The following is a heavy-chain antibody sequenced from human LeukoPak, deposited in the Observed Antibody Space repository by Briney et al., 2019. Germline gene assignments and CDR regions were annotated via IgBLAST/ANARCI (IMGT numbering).Heavy chain of an antibody. J-gene: IGHJ4*02. D-gene: IGHD6-19*01. CDR1: GFIFSSYW. CDR3: RGGSSGWLDGDY. Sequence: GGSLRLSCAASGFIFSSYWMHWVRHAPGKGLAWVSRINTDGSSTSYADSVKGRFTISRDNPKNTLYLQMNSLRAEDTAVYYCRGGSSGWLDGDYWGQGTLVTVSS. CDR2: INTDGSST. V-gene: IGHV3-74*01.